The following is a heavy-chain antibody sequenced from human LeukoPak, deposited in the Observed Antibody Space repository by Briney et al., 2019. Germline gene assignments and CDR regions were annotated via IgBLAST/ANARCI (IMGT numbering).Heavy chain of an antibody. J-gene: IGHJ4*02. CDR3: AREYCSSTSCEEDY. V-gene: IGHV3-21*01. CDR1: AFTFSSYS. CDR2: ISSSSSYI. Sequence: GGSLRLSYAPSAFTFSSYSINWVRQAPGKGLEWVSSISSSSSYIYYADSVKGRFTISRDNAKNSLYPQMNSLRAEDTAVYYCAREYCSSTSCEEDYWGQGTLVTVSS. D-gene: IGHD2-2*01.